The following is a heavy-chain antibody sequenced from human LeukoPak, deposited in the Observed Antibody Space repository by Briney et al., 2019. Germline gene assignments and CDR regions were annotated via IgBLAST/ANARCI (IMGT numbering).Heavy chain of an antibody. CDR2: IRANAEGGTA. V-gene: IGHV3-15*01. J-gene: IGHJ4*02. CDR3: AKERGPILYSSGCLDY. D-gene: IGHD6-19*01. Sequence: GGSLRLSCAGSGFSFSSAWMTWVRQAPGKGLEWVGRIRANAEGGTADYAAPVKGRFTISRDDSENTLYLQMNSLRAEDTAVYYCAKERGPILYSSGCLDYWGQGTLVTVSS. CDR1: GFSFSSAW.